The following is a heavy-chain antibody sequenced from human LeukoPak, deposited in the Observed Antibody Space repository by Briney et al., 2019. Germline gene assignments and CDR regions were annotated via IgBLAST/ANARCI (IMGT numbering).Heavy chain of an antibody. D-gene: IGHD4-23*01. CDR2: IYSAGNT. J-gene: IGHJ4*02. CDR3: ARARGTGGYYFDY. V-gene: IGHV3-66*01. Sequence: GGSLRLSCAASGXTVSSNYMSWVRQAPGKGLEWVSVIYSAGNTFYADSVKGRFTISRDNSKNTLYLQMNSLRAEDTAVYYYARARGTGGYYFDYWGQGTLVTVSS. CDR1: GXTVSSNY.